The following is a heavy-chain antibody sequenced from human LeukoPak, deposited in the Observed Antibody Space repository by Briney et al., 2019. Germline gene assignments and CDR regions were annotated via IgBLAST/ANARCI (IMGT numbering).Heavy chain of an antibody. CDR3: ASDCSSTSCYAGWYFDL. J-gene: IGHJ2*01. V-gene: IGHV4-34*01. D-gene: IGHD2-2*01. CDR2: IYYSGST. Sequence: SETLSLTCAVYGGSFSGYYWSWIRQPPGKGLEWIGSIYYSGSTYYNPSLKSRVTISVDTSKNQFSLKLSSVTAADTAVYYCASDCSSTSCYAGWYFDLWGRGTLVTVSS. CDR1: GGSFSGYY.